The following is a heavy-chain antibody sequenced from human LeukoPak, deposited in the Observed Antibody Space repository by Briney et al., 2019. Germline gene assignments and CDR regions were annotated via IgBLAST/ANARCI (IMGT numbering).Heavy chain of an antibody. CDR1: GFTFTSYY. D-gene: IGHD2-2*01. Sequence: GSLRLSCAASGFTFTSYYMHWVRQAPGQGLEWMGIINPSGGSTSYAQKFQGRVTMTRDTSTSTVYMELSSLRSEDTAVYYCARGYCSSTSCRFLFDYWGQGTLVTVSS. CDR3: ARGYCSSTSCRFLFDY. CDR2: INPSGGST. J-gene: IGHJ4*02. V-gene: IGHV1-46*01.